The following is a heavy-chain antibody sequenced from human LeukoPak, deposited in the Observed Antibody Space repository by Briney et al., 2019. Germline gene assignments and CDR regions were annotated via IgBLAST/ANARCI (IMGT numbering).Heavy chain of an antibody. J-gene: IGHJ4*02. Sequence: SETLSLTCSVSGGSMSSYYWAWIRQPPGKGLEWIGHVSYSGSTNYNPSLKSRATLSLDTSKNQFSLKLSSVTTADTALYYCARGGEWLDYWGQGTLVTVSS. D-gene: IGHD3-3*01. CDR2: VSYSGST. CDR3: ARGGEWLDY. V-gene: IGHV4-59*01. CDR1: GGSMSSYY.